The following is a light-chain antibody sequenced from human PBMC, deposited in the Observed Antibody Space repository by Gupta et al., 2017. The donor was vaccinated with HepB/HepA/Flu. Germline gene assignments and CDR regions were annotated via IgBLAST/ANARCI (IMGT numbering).Light chain of an antibody. V-gene: IGKV1-39*01. CDR2: GAS. CDR3: QQCESPPYS. CDR1: QSITKY. Sequence: DIQMTHSPPSLSASVGDGVTITCRASQSITKYLNWYQQKPGKAPKLLIYGASTLHSGVPSRFSGSGSGTDFTLTISRLQPEDFTTYYCQQCESPPYSFGQGTKLEIK. J-gene: IGKJ2*03.